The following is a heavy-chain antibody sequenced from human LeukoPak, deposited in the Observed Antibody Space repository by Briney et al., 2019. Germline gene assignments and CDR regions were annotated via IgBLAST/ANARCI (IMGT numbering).Heavy chain of an antibody. CDR2: ITAYNGNT. CDR3: ARQGYGGHSQGAADY. D-gene: IGHD4-23*01. Sequence: ASVKVSCKASGYTFTNYGFSWVRQAPGQGLEWMGWITAYNGNTNYAQELQGRVTMTTDTSTSTAYMELRSLRSDDTAVYYCARQGYGGHSQGAADYWGQGTLVTVSS. CDR1: GYTFTNYG. J-gene: IGHJ4*02. V-gene: IGHV1-18*01.